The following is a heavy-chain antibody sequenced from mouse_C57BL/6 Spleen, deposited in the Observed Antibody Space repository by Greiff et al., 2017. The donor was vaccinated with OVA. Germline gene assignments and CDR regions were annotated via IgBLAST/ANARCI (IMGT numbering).Heavy chain of an antibody. D-gene: IGHD4-1*01. CDR1: GYAFSSYW. CDR3: ARRTWDVWYFDV. Sequence: QVQLKESGAELVKPGASVKISCKASGYAFSSYWMNWVKQRPGKGLEWIGQIYPGDGDTNYNGKFKGKATLTADKSSSTAYMQLSSLTSEDSAVYFCARRTWDVWYFDVWGTGTTVTVSS. V-gene: IGHV1-80*01. J-gene: IGHJ1*03. CDR2: IYPGDGDT.